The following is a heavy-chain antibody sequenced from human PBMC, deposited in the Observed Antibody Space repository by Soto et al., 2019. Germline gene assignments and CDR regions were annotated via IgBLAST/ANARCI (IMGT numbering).Heavy chain of an antibody. D-gene: IGHD6-19*01. V-gene: IGHV3-21*01. CDR3: AREPLAVAHGMDV. J-gene: IGHJ6*02. Sequence: PGGSLRLSCAASGFTFSSYSMNWVRQAPGKGLEWVSSISSSSSYIYYADSVKGRFTISRDNAKNSLYLQMNSLRAEDTAVYYCAREPLAVAHGMDVWGQGTTVTVSS. CDR2: ISSSSSYI. CDR1: GFTFSSYS.